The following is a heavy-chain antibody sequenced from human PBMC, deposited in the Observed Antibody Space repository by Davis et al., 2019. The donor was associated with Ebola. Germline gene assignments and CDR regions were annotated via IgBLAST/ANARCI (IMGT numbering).Heavy chain of an antibody. CDR2: ISSSSSYI. D-gene: IGHD7-27*01. J-gene: IGHJ2*01. CDR3: ARDTLGIIREDDWYLDL. Sequence: GGSLRLSCAASGFTFSSYSMNWVRQAPGKGLEWVSSISSSSSYIYYADSVKGRFTISRDNAKNSLYMQMNSLRAEETAVYYCARDTLGIIREDDWYLDLWGRGTMVTVSS. CDR1: GFTFSSYS. V-gene: IGHV3-21*01.